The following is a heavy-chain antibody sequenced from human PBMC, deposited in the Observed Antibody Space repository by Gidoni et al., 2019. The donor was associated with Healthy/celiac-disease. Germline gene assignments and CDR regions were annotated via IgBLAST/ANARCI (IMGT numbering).Heavy chain of an antibody. CDR3: ARDLDYYDSSGYYYDDAFDI. Sequence: QVQLQQWGAGLLKPSETLSLTCAVYGGSFSGYYWSWIRQPPGKGLEWIGEINHSGSTNYNPSLKSRVTISVDTSKNQFSLKLSSVTAADTAVYYCARDLDYYDSSGYYYDDAFDIWGQGTMVTVSS. V-gene: IGHV4-34*01. CDR1: GGSFSGYY. J-gene: IGHJ3*02. CDR2: INHSGST. D-gene: IGHD3-22*01.